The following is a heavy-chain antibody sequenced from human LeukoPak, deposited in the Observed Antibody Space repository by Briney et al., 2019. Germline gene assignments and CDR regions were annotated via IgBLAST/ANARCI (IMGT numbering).Heavy chain of an antibody. CDR2: IYYSGST. CDR3: ARVSESPSYGMDV. D-gene: IGHD1-26*01. J-gene: IGHJ6*02. Sequence: SETLSLTCTVSGGSISSGGYYWSWIRQHPGKGLEWIGYIYYSGSTYYNPSLKSRVTISVDTSKNQFSLKLSSVTAADTAVYYCARVSESPSYGMDVWAKGPRSPSP. CDR1: GGSISSGGYY. V-gene: IGHV4-31*03.